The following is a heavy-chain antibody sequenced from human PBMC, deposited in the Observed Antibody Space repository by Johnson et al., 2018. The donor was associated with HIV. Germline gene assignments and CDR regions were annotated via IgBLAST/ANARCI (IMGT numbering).Heavy chain of an antibody. J-gene: IGHJ3*02. Sequence: QMQLVESGGGVVQPGRSLRLSCAASGFSFSSYAMHWVRQAPGKGLEWVAVISYDGSNKYYADSVKGRFTISRDNAKNSLYLQMNSLRAEDTALYYCARGFWRQVIPGAFDIWGQGKMVTVSS. D-gene: IGHD2-21*01. CDR1: GFSFSSYA. V-gene: IGHV3-30*04. CDR3: ARGFWRQVIPGAFDI. CDR2: ISYDGSNK.